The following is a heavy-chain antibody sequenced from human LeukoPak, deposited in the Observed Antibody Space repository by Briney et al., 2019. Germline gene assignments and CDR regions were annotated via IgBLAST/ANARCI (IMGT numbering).Heavy chain of an antibody. CDR2: ISAYNGNT. J-gene: IGHJ1*01. V-gene: IGHV1-18*01. CDR1: GYTFTSYG. Sequence: GASVKVSCKASGYTFTSYGISWVRQAPGQGLEWMGWISAYNGNTNYAQKLQGRVTMTTDTSTSTAPMELRSLTSDDTAVYYCARVYDTKQRSYFQHWGQGTLVTVSS. D-gene: IGHD3-3*01. CDR3: ARVYDTKQRSYFQH.